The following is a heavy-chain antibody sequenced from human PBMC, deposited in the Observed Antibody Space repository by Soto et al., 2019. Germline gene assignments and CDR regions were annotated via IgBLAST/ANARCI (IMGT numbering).Heavy chain of an antibody. CDR2: IDSSGGYT. Sequence: PGGSLRLSCAASGFRFSDYYVSWIRQAPGKGLEWISYIDSSGGYTNYADSVKGRFTISRDNAKNSLYLQVSSLRAEDTAIYYCGRDLRRNSGSYFDYWGQGTPVTVSS. CDR1: GFRFSDYY. CDR3: GRDLRRNSGSYFDY. V-gene: IGHV3-11*05. D-gene: IGHD1-26*01. J-gene: IGHJ4*02.